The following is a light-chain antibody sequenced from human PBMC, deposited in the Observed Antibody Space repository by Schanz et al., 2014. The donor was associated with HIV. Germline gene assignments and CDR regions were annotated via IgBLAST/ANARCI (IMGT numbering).Light chain of an antibody. Sequence: QSVLTQPASLSGSPGQSITISCTEINSDVGGYNFVSWYQQHPGKAPKLMIYEGSKRPSGVPDRFSGSKSGSTASLTVSGLQAEDEADYYCSSYAGSKNLVVFGGGTKLTVL. CDR3: SSYAGSKNLVV. CDR2: EGS. V-gene: IGLV2-8*01. CDR1: NSDVGGYNF. J-gene: IGLJ2*01.